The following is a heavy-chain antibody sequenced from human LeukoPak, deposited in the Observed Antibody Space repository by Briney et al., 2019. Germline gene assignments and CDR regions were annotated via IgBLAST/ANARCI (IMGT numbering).Heavy chain of an antibody. V-gene: IGHV3-21*01. CDR2: ISSTTTYI. Sequence: PGGSLRLSCAASGFTFSSYSMNWVRQAPGKGLEWVSSISSTTTYIHYADSVKGRFTISRDNAKNSLYLQMNGLRAEDTAVYYCARDGYNHYYYYYMDVWGKGTTVTVSS. D-gene: IGHD5-24*01. CDR1: GFTFSSYS. J-gene: IGHJ6*03. CDR3: ARDGYNHYYYYYMDV.